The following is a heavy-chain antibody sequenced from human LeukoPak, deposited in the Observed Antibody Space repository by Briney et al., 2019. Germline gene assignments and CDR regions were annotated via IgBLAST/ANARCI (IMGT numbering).Heavy chain of an antibody. Sequence: PGGSLRLSCAASGFTFSDYYMSWIRQAPGKGLDWFSYISSSGTTIYYADSVKGRFTISRDNAKNSLYLQMNSLRAEDTAVYYCVRHDYGDYEDYWGQGTLVTVSS. V-gene: IGHV3-11*01. D-gene: IGHD4-17*01. CDR1: GFTFSDYY. CDR3: VRHDYGDYEDY. J-gene: IGHJ4*02. CDR2: ISSSGTTI.